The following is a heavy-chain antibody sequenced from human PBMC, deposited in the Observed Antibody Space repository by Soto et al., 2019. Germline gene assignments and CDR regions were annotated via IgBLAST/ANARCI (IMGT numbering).Heavy chain of an antibody. CDR2: FDPEDGET. Sequence: ASVKVSCKVSGYTLTELSMHWVRQAPGKGLEWMGGFDPEDGETIYAQKFQGRVTMTEDTSTDTAYMELSSLRSEDTAVYYCATTPPDRVYGDYVINFDYWGQGTLVTVSS. J-gene: IGHJ4*02. CDR1: GYTLTELS. CDR3: ATTPPDRVYGDYVINFDY. V-gene: IGHV1-24*01. D-gene: IGHD4-17*01.